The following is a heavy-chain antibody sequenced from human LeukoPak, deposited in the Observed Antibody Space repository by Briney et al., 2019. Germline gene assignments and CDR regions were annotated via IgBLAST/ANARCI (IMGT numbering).Heavy chain of an antibody. Sequence: SETLSLTCTGSVCFISTYYWSWLRQPPGKGLEWIGYIYYSGTTNYNPSLKSRVTISVDTSKNQFSLKLTSVTAADTAVYYCAGGSGLPHFDYWGQGTLVTVSS. D-gene: IGHD3-10*01. J-gene: IGHJ4*02. CDR2: IYYSGTT. CDR3: AGGSGLPHFDY. V-gene: IGHV4-59*01. CDR1: VCFISTYY.